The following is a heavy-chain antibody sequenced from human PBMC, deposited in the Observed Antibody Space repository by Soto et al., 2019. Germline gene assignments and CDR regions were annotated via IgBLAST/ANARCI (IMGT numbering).Heavy chain of an antibody. CDR2: ISYDGSNK. V-gene: IGHV3-30*18. CDR3: AQAKGLSRSRGSCLAFYSYGMEV. D-gene: IGHD2-15*01. J-gene: IGHJ6*02. Sequence: PGGSLRLSCAASGSTYSSYAMHWVRQAPGKGLEWVAVISYDGSNKYNADSVKGRFTISRDNSKNRLFLQMNSLRAEDTAVYYCAQAKGLSRSRGSCLAFYSYGMEVWGQGTTVTVSS. CDR1: GSTYSSYA.